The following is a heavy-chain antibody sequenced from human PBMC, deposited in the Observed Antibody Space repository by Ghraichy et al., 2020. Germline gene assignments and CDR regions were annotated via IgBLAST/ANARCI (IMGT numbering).Heavy chain of an antibody. D-gene: IGHD3-16*01. J-gene: IGHJ4*02. CDR3: ARARYVEGIEIWRQPGYFDY. V-gene: IGHV3-33*01. CDR1: GFTFSYYG. Sequence: GGSLRLSCAASGFTFSYYGMHWVRQAPGKGLEWVAVIWYDGSNKYFADSVKGRFAISRDNSKNTLHLQMNSLRAEDTAVYYCARARYVEGIEIWRQPGYFDYWGQGALVTVSS. CDR2: IWYDGSNK.